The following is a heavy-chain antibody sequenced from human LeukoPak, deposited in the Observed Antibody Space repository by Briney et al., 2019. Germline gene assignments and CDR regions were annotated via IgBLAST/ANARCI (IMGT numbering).Heavy chain of an antibody. CDR3: AKSNGYGLVDI. V-gene: IGHV4-4*07. CDR2: IYISGSGST. D-gene: IGHD3-10*01. Sequence: SETLSLTCTVSGGSISSYYWSWVRQPAGKGLEWIGRIYISGSGSTNYNPSLKSRFTMSVDTSKNQLSLKLNSVTAADTAVYYCAKSNGYGLVDIWGQGTMVTVSS. CDR1: GGSISSYY. J-gene: IGHJ3*02.